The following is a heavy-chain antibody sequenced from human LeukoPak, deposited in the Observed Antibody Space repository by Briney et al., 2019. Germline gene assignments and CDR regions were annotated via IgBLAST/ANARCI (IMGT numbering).Heavy chain of an antibody. D-gene: IGHD3-10*01. CDR1: GGSFDGYS. CDR2: INLGGST. V-gene: IGHV4-34*01. Sequence: ASETLSLTCAVYGGSFDGYSWSWIRQSPGKGLEWIGEINLGGSTNYNPSLKSRVTMTIDTSKKEVSLKLTSVTAADTAVYYCANQYGSGSFYPPYTWGQGTLVTDSS. CDR3: ANQYGSGSFYPPYT. J-gene: IGHJ4*02.